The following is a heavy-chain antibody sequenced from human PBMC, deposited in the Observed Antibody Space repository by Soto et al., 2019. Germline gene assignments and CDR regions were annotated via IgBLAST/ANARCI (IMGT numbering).Heavy chain of an antibody. D-gene: IGHD6-19*01. CDR3: ARDDAGYSSAWTIDY. CDR1: GFTFSSYS. J-gene: IGHJ4*02. V-gene: IGHV3-21*01. CDR2: ISRSSSYI. Sequence: EVQLVESGGGLVKPGGSLRLSCAASGFTFSSYSMNWVRQAPGKGLEWVSSISRSSSYIHYADSVKGRFTISRDNAKNSLYLQMNSLRAEDTAVYYCARDDAGYSSAWTIDYWGQGTLVTVSS.